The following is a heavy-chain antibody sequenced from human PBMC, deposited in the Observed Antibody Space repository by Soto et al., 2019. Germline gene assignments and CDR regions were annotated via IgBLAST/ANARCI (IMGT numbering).Heavy chain of an antibody. CDR2: IYYSGNI. V-gene: IGHV4-39*01. CDR1: GGSITISHYY. CDR3: ARAVLLYCSGRRCYSVRDY. Sequence: SEILSLTCIVSGGSITISHYYWVWIRQPPGKGLEWMGSIYYSGNIYHNPSLKSRVTMSIDTSKKQFSLNLNSVTAADTAVYYCARAVLLYCSGRRCYSVRDYWGQGTPVIVS. D-gene: IGHD2-15*01. J-gene: IGHJ4*02.